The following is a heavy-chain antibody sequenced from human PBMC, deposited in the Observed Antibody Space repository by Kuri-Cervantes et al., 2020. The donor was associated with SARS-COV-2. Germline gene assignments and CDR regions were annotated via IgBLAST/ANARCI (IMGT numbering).Heavy chain of an antibody. D-gene: IGHD1-20*01. J-gene: IGHJ6*02. CDR2: IKQDGSEK. Sequence: GESLEISFEASGFTFSSYWMSWVRQAPGKGLEWVANIKQDGSEKYYVDSVKGRFTISRDNSKNTLYLQMSSLRAEDTAVYYCVKVGYNWNRYYYYGMDVWGQGTTVTVSS. V-gene: IGHV3-7*01. CDR1: GFTFSSYW. CDR3: VKVGYNWNRYYYYGMDV.